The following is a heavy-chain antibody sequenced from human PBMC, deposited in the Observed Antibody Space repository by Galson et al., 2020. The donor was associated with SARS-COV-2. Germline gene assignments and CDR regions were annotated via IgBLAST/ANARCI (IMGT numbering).Heavy chain of an antibody. J-gene: IGHJ5*01. D-gene: IGHD1-26*01. CDR2: ISTNGDNT. CDR3: AKDYSLEGATHIDS. CDR1: GFSFNDFA. V-gene: IGHV3-64*02. Sequence: GESLKISCVASGFSFNDFAMHWVRRAPGKGLESVSAISTNGDNTYYADSVKGRFTISRDNSKNMLFLQMGSLRAEDMAVYYCAKDYSLEGATHIDSWGQGTLVTVSS.